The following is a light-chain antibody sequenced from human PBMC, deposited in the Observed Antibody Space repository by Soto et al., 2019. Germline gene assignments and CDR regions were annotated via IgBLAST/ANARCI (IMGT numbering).Light chain of an antibody. V-gene: IGLV2-11*01. Sequence: QSVLTQPRSVSGSPGQSVAISCTGTSSDVGAYNYVSWYQQHPGKAPKLMINDVTERPSGVPDRFSGSRSGNTASLTISGLQAEDEADYYCCSYAGTYTYVFGTGTKVTVL. J-gene: IGLJ1*01. CDR3: CSYAGTYTYV. CDR2: DVT. CDR1: SSDVGAYNY.